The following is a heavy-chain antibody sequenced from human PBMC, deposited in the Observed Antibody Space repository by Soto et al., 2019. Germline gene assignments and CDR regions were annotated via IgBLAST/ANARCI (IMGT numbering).Heavy chain of an antibody. V-gene: IGHV4-34*01. CDR3: SRGLYYYDKIGNSGI. D-gene: IGHD3-22*01. J-gene: IGHJ4*02. Sequence: SETLSLTCAVYGGSFRGYYWTWIRQPPGKGLEWIGEVDHSGNTRLNASLQSRVTVSLDTSKNHFSLNLISLTAADMAVYYCSRGLYYYDKIGNSGIWGQGTQVTVSS. CDR1: GGSFRGYY. CDR2: VDHSGNT.